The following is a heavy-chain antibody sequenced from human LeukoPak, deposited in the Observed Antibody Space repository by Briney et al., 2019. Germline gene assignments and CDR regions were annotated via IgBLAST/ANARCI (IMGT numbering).Heavy chain of an antibody. D-gene: IGHD7-27*01. Sequence: NPGESLKISCKASGYSFTSYWIGWVRQMPGKGLEWMGIIYPPDSDTRYSPSFQGQVTISADKSISTAYLQWSSLKASDTAMYYCARPQDFGLTGMSAFDIWGQGTMVTVSS. CDR3: ARPQDFGLTGMSAFDI. V-gene: IGHV5-51*01. J-gene: IGHJ3*02. CDR2: IYPPDSDT. CDR1: GYSFTSYW.